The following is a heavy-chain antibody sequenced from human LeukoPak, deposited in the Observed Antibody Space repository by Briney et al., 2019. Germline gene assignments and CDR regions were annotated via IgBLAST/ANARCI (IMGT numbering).Heavy chain of an antibody. Sequence: PSETLSLTCTVSGGSISSYYWSWIRQPPGKGLEWIGYIYYSGSTNYNPSLKSRVTISVGTSKNQFSLKLSSVTAADTAVYYCARGIYIAAAGTMEWFDPWGQGTLVTVSS. D-gene: IGHD6-13*01. J-gene: IGHJ5*02. CDR2: IYYSGST. CDR3: ARGIYIAAAGTMEWFDP. CDR1: GGSISSYY. V-gene: IGHV4-59*01.